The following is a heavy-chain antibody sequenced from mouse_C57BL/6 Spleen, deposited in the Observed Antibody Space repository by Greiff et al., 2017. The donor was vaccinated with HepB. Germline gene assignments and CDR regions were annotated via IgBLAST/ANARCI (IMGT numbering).Heavy chain of an antibody. CDR2: IYPGSGNT. Sequence: VQLQESGAELVRPGASVKLSCKASGYTFTDYYINWVKQRPGQGLEWIARIYPGSGNTYYNEKFKGKATLTAEKSSSTAYMQLSSLTSEDSAVYFCASRGGNYGGFAYWGQGTLVTVSA. CDR3: ASRGGNYGGFAY. J-gene: IGHJ3*01. CDR1: GYTFTDYY. V-gene: IGHV1-76*01. D-gene: IGHD2-1*01.